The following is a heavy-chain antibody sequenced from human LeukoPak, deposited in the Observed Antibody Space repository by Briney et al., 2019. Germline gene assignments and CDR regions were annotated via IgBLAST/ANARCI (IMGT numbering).Heavy chain of an antibody. CDR3: ATGTDFWIPPHFDY. Sequence: GASVKVSCKVSGYTLTELSMHWVRQAPGKGLEWMGGFDPEDGETIYAQKSQGRVIMTEDTSTDTAYMELSSLRSEDTAVYYCATGTDFWIPPHFDYWGQGTLVTVSS. D-gene: IGHD3-3*01. CDR2: FDPEDGET. V-gene: IGHV1-24*01. J-gene: IGHJ4*02. CDR1: GYTLTELS.